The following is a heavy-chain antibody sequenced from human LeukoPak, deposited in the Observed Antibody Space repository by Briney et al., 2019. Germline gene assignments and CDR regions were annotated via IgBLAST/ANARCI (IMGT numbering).Heavy chain of an antibody. J-gene: IGHJ4*02. CDR2: INPNSGVT. V-gene: IGHV1-2*02. CDR1: GYIFTNYG. Sequence: ASVKVSCKASGYIFTNYGISWARQAPGLGLEWMGCINPNSGVTNYAQKFQGRVTMTSDTSITTVYMELSTLRSDDTAVYYCARRYYDATDNFDYWGQGTLVTVSS. D-gene: IGHD3-22*01. CDR3: ARRYYDATDNFDY.